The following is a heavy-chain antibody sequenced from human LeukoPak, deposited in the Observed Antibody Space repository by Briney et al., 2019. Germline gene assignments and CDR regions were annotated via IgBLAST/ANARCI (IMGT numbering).Heavy chain of an antibody. Sequence: GESLKISCEGSGYDFTTYWIGWVRQMPGKGLEWMGIIYPGDSDTRYSPSFQGQVTISADKSISTAYMHWSSLEASDTAMYYCVRRTTGEYYFDYWGQGTLVTVSS. CDR2: IYPGDSDT. CDR1: GYDFTTYW. D-gene: IGHD7-27*01. J-gene: IGHJ4*02. CDR3: VRRTTGEYYFDY. V-gene: IGHV5-51*01.